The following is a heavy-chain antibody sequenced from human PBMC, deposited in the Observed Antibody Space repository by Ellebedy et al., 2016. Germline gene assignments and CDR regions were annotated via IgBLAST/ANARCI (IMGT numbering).Heavy chain of an antibody. CDR1: GDSVSSDSAA. J-gene: IGHJ4*02. CDR2: TYYRSKWFN. V-gene: IGHV6-1*01. D-gene: IGHD5-12*01. Sequence: SETLSLTCAISGDSVSSDSAAWNWIRQSPSRGLEWLGRTYYRSKWFNEFAVSVKSRITLNPDTSKNQFSLQLNSVTPEDTAVYYCARSRGKVGLRLDYWGQGTLVTVSS. CDR3: ARSRGKVGLRLDY.